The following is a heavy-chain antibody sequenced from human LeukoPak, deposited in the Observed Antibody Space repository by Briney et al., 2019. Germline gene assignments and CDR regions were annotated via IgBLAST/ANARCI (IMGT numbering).Heavy chain of an antibody. V-gene: IGHV1-2*06. D-gene: IGHD6-13*01. CDR1: GYTFPSYH. CDR2: INPYSGDT. J-gene: IGHJ4*02. CDR3: ARDQGSLTRSWYTGY. Sequence: DSLKVSCKASGYTFPSYHIHWVRKAPGQWHDSMGRINPYSGDTNFAQKFQGRVTMTRDTSITTAYMDLSSLTPDDTAVYFCARDQGSLTRSWYTGYWGQGTQVTVSS.